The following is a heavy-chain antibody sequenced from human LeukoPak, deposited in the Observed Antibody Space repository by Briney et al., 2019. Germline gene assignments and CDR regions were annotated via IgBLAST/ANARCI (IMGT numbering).Heavy chain of an antibody. V-gene: IGHV3-23*01. J-gene: IGHJ4*02. CDR2: IRGSGGST. D-gene: IGHD1-26*01. Sequence: PGGSLRLSCAASGFPFSSYAMSWVRQAPGKGLEWVSAIRGSGGSTYYADSVKGRFTISRDNSRNTLYLQMNSLRAEDTAVYYCAKDLSGSYYMEGFDYWGQGTLVTVSS. CDR1: GFPFSSYA. CDR3: AKDLSGSYYMEGFDY.